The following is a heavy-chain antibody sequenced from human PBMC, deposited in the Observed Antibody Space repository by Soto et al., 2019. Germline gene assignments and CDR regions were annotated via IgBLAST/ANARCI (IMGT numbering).Heavy chain of an antibody. CDR2: IYYSGST. Sequence: SETLSLTCTVSGGSISSSSYYWGWIRQPPGKGLEWIGSIYYSGSTYYNPSLKSRATISVDTSKNQFSLKLSSVTAADTAVYYCARRRNDYVWGSYRPTGGYFDYWGQGTLVTVSS. CDR1: GGSISSSSYY. D-gene: IGHD3-16*02. V-gene: IGHV4-39*01. J-gene: IGHJ4*02. CDR3: ARRRNDYVWGSYRPTGGYFDY.